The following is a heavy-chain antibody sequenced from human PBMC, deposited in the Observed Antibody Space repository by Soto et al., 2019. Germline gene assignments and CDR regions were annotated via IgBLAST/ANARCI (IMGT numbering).Heavy chain of an antibody. J-gene: IGHJ6*02. V-gene: IGHV1-2*02. D-gene: IGHD6-13*01. CDR3: ARADPSSSWNYYYYGMDV. Sequence: GASVKVSCKASGYTFTSYYMHWVRQAPGQGLEWMGWINPNSGGTNYAQKFQGRVTMTRDTSISTAYMELSRLRSDDTAVYYCARADPSSSWNYYYYGMDVWGQGITVTVYS. CDR2: INPNSGGT. CDR1: GYTFTSYY.